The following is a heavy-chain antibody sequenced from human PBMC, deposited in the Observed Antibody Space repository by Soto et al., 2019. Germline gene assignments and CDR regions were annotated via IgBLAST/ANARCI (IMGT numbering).Heavy chain of an antibody. V-gene: IGHV1-8*01. D-gene: IGHD1-1*01. Sequence: ASVKVSCKASGYTFTSYDIYWVRQATGQGLEWMGWMNPNTGNSGYAQKFQGRVTMTSDTSISTAHMELSSLRSEDTAVYYCARRAETDGWNGFGADKYYFDFWGQGTLVTVSS. CDR3: ARRAETDGWNGFGADKYYFDF. J-gene: IGHJ4*02. CDR1: GYTFTSYD. CDR2: MNPNTGNS.